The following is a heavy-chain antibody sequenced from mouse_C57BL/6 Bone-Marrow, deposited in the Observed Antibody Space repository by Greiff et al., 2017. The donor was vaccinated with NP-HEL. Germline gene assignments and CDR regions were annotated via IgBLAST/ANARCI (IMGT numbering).Heavy chain of an antibody. CDR3: ARPFYSDAMDY. CDR1: GFTFSSYT. V-gene: IGHV5-9*01. CDR2: ISGGGGNT. Sequence: EVKVVESGGGLVKPGGSLKLSCAASGFTFSSYTMSWVRQTPEKRLECVATISGGGGNTYYPDSVQGRLTSSRDKAKNTMYLQMSSLRSEYTALYYCARPFYSDAMDYCGQGTSVTVSS. J-gene: IGHJ4*01. D-gene: IGHD2-1*01.